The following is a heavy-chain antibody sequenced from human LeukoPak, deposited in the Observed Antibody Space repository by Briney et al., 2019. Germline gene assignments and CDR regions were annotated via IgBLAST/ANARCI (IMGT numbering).Heavy chain of an antibody. Sequence: GESLKISCKGSGYSFTSYWIGWVRLMPGKGLEWMGIIYPGDSDTRYSPSFQGQVTISVDTSIGTAYLQWSSLKASDTAIYYCARQNDFRLDYWGQGTLVTVSS. J-gene: IGHJ4*02. V-gene: IGHV5-51*01. CDR1: GYSFTSYW. D-gene: IGHD3-3*01. CDR3: ARQNDFRLDY. CDR2: IYPGDSDT.